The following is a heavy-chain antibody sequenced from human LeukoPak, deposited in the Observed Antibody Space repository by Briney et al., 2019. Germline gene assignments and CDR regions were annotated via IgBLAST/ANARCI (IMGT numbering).Heavy chain of an antibody. CDR1: GFTVSRNY. J-gene: IGHJ4*02. CDR3: AREYYYDSSGYST. D-gene: IGHD3-22*01. Sequence: PGGSLRLSCAASGFTVSRNYMSWVRQAPGKGLEWVSVIYSGGSTYYADSVKGRFTISRHNSKNTLYLQMNSLRAEDTAVYYCAREYYYDSSGYSTWGQGTLVTVSS. CDR2: IYSGGST. V-gene: IGHV3-53*04.